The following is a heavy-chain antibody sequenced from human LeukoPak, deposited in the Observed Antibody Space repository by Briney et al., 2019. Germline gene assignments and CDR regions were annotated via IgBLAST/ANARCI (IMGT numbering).Heavy chain of an antibody. J-gene: IGHJ4*02. D-gene: IGHD3-3*01. CDR1: GYTFTSYD. CDR2: MNPNSGNT. CDR3: ARGGRIWSGFGEDNPPIC. V-gene: IGHV1-8*01. Sequence: WASVKVSCKASGYTFTSYDINWVRQATGQGLEWMGWMNPNSGNTGYAQKFQGRVTMTRNTSISTAYMELSSLRSEDTAVYYCARGGRIWSGFGEDNPPICWGQGTLVTVSS.